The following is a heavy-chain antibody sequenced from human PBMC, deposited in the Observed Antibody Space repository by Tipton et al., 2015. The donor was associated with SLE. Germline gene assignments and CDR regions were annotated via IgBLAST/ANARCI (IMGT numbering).Heavy chain of an antibody. CDR1: GLSFSYYW. CDR3: AKNPLYCSGGSCLDY. V-gene: IGHV3-33*06. D-gene: IGHD2-15*01. J-gene: IGHJ4*02. Sequence: RSLRLSCAASGLSFSYYWMHWVRQAPGKGLEWVAVIWYDGSNKYYADSVKGRFTISRDNSKNTLYLQMNSLRAEDTAVYYCAKNPLYCSGGSCLDYWGQGTLVTVSS. CDR2: IWYDGSNK.